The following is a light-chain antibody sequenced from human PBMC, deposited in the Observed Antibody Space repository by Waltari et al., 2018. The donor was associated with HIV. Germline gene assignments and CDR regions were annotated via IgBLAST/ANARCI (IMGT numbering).Light chain of an antibody. CDR2: TDN. V-gene: IGLV1-44*01. CDR3: AAWDDSLNGLWV. Sequence: QSVLTQPPSMSGTPGQRVTISCSGASSNIGRTTVNWFQLLPGTAPKPLIYTDNQRPSGGPDRCSGSKSGTSASLAISGLQSEDEADYFCAAWDDSLNGLWVFGGGTKLTVL. CDR1: SSNIGRTT. J-gene: IGLJ3*02.